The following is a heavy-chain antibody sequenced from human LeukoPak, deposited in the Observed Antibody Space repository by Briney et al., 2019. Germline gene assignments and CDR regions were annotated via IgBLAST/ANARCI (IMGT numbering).Heavy chain of an antibody. V-gene: IGHV4-38-2*01. D-gene: IGHD6-19*01. CDR3: ARVGSGTSFDY. Sequence: PSETLSLTCAVSGYSISSAYYWGWIRQPPGKGLEWIANIYHSGITYYNPSLQSRVTISVDTSKNQFSLKLSSVTAADTAVYYCARVGSGTSFDYWGQGTLVTVSS. J-gene: IGHJ4*02. CDR1: GYSISSAYY. CDR2: IYHSGIT.